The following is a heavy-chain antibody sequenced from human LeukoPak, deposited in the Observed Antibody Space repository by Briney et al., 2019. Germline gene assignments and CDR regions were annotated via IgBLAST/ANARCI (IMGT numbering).Heavy chain of an antibody. V-gene: IGHV1-2*02. J-gene: IGHJ4*02. CDR1: GYTFTSHY. D-gene: IGHD6-6*01. CDR2: INRNNGDT. CDR3: ARGGGPGASLAGHP. Sequence: GASVKVSCKASGYTFTSHYLHWVRQAPGQGLEWMGWINRNNGDTNYAQRFQGRVAMTTDTSTNTAYMELRRLKSDDTAVYYCARGGGPGASLAGHPWGQGTLVSVSS.